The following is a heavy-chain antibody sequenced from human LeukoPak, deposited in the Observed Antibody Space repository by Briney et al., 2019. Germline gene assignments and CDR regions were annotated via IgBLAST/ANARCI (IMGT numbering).Heavy chain of an antibody. CDR3: ARIRRQLVHDAFDI. Sequence: SGPALVKPTQTPTLTCTFSGFSLSTSGMCVSWIRQPPGKALEWLARIDWDDDKYYSTSLKTRLTISKDTSKNQVVLTMTNMDPVDTATYYCARIRRQLVHDAFDIWGQGTMVTVSS. CDR2: IDWDDDK. CDR1: GFSLSTSGMC. V-gene: IGHV2-70*11. J-gene: IGHJ3*02. D-gene: IGHD6-6*01.